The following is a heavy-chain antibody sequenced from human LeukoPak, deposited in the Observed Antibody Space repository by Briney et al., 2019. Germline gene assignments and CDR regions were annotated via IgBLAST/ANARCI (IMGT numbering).Heavy chain of an antibody. J-gene: IGHJ5*02. CDR2: ISYGVNT. CDR3: ARGAFTLDP. Sequence: PSETLSLTCTVSGDSVSSHYWSWIRQTPGKGLEWIGYISYGVNTNNNPSLKSRVTILVDTSRNQFSLKLTSVTAGDTAVYYCARGAFTLDPWGQGTLVTVSS. CDR1: GDSVSSHY. V-gene: IGHV4-59*02.